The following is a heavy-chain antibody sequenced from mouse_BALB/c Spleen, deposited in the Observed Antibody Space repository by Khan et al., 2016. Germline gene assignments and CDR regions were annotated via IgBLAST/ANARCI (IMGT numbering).Heavy chain of an antibody. CDR2: INTETGEP. J-gene: IGHJ4*01. CDR3: ARSTVVARNYYAMDY. V-gene: IGHV9-2-1*01. Sequence: QIQLVQSGPELKKPGETVKISCKASGYTFTDYSMHWVKQAPGKGLKWMGWINTETGEPTYADDFKGRFAFSLETSASTAYLEINNLKNGDTATYFCARSTVVARNYYAMDYWGQGTSVTVSS. D-gene: IGHD1-1*01. CDR1: GYTFTDYS.